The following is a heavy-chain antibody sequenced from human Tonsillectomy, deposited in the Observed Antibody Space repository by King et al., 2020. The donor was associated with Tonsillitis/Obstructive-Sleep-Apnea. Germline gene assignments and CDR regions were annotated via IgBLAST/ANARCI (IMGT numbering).Heavy chain of an antibody. V-gene: IGHV4-39*01. CDR3: GSDVASVFRFDY. D-gene: IGHD2-15*01. CDR2: LHYNRAT. Sequence: QLQESGPGLVKASETLSLTCTVSGGSISTTSYYLGWIRQPPGKGLGWIGSLHYNRATYYNPSLKSRATISVDTSKNQISPKLSSVTAADAAVDFSGSDVASVFRFDYWGQGILVIVSS. CDR1: GGSISTTSYY. J-gene: IGHJ4*02.